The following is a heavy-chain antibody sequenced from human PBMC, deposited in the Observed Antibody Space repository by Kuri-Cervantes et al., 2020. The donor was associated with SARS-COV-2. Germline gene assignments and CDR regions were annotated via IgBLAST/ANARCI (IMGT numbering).Heavy chain of an antibody. D-gene: IGHD6-6*01. CDR1: GHSFNNYW. J-gene: IGHJ3*02. V-gene: IGHV5-51*01. CDR3: ARPLSSSSSGRDAFDI. CDR2: IYPCDSDT. Sequence: GGSLRLPCKGSGHSFNNYWIGWVRQRPDKGLEWMGIIYPCDSDTRYSPSFQGQVTISADKSISTAYLQWRSLKATDTAMYYCARPLSSSSSGRDAFDIWGQGTMVTVSS.